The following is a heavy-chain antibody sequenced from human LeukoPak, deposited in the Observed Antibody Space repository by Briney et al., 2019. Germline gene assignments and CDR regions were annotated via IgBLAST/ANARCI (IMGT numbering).Heavy chain of an antibody. CDR1: GYIFTNYW. V-gene: IGHV5-51*01. D-gene: IGHD1-7*01. CDR3: TRHGGIGTSSYDMDV. J-gene: IGHJ6*02. CDR2: IYPGDSDT. Sequence: GGSLKISCKGSGYIFTNYWIGWVCQMPGKGLEWMGIIYPGDSDTTYSPSFQGQVTISADKSINTAYLQWSRLEASDTAIYYCTRHGGIGTSSYDMDVWGQGTTVTVSS.